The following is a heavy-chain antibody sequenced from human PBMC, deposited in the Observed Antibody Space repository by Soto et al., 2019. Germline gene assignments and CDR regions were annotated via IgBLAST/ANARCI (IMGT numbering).Heavy chain of an antibody. Sequence: ASVKVSCKASGYTFTSYAMHWLRQAPGQRLEWMGWINAGNGNTKYSQKFQGRVTITRDTSASTAYMELSSLRSEDTAFYYCARAPGYYGDFFDFWGQGTLVTVSS. V-gene: IGHV1-3*01. J-gene: IGHJ4*02. D-gene: IGHD4-17*01. CDR1: GYTFTSYA. CDR2: INAGNGNT. CDR3: ARAPGYYGDFFDF.